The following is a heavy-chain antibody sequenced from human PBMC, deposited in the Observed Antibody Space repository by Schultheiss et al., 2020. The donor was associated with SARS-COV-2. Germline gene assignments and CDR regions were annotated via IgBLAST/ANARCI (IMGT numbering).Heavy chain of an antibody. CDR1: GGSISSGDYY. J-gene: IGHJ3*02. CDR3: ARTPQYNWNYGISFDI. D-gene: IGHD1-7*01. CDR2: IYYSGST. V-gene: IGHV4-39*01. Sequence: SETLSLTCTVSGGSISSGDYYWSWIRQPPGKGLEWIGSIYYSGSTYYNPSLKSRVTISVDTSKNQFSLKLSSVTAADTAVYYCARTPQYNWNYGISFDIWGQGTMVTVSS.